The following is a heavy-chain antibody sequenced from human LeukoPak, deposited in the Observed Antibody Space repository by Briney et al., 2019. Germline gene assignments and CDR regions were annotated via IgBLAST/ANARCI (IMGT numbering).Heavy chain of an antibody. D-gene: IGHD3-22*01. CDR1: GGSISSYY. J-gene: IGHJ3*02. Sequence: PSETLSLTCTVSGGSISSYYWSWIRQPPGKGLEWIGYIYYSGSTNYNPSLKSRVTISVDTSKNQFSLKLSSVTAADTAVYYCAREIHSEYYYDSSGYYYVGGGAFDIWGQGTMVTVSS. V-gene: IGHV4-59*01. CDR3: AREIHSEYYYDSSGYYYVGGGAFDI. CDR2: IYYSGST.